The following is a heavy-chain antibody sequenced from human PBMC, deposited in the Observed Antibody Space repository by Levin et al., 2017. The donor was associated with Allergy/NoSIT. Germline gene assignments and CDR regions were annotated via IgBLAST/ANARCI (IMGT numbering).Heavy chain of an antibody. V-gene: IGHV1-18*01. CDR3: ARDGEGIAVAGRSPHFDY. J-gene: IGHJ4*02. Sequence: EASVKVSCKASADTFTSSGISWVRQAPGQGLEWMGWISAYNGNTNYAQKLQDRVTMTTDTSTNTAYMELRSLRSDDTAVYYCARDGEGIAVAGRSPHFDYWGQGTLVTVSS. CDR2: ISAYNGNT. CDR1: ADTFTSSG. D-gene: IGHD6-19*01.